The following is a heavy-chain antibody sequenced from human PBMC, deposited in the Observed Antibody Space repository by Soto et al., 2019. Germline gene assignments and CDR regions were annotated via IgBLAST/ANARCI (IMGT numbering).Heavy chain of an antibody. CDR1: GDSVSTKSDT. V-gene: IGHV6-1*01. CDR3: ARLIGNSWLDS. D-gene: IGHD2-8*01. Sequence: PSQTLSLTCSISGDSVSTKSDTWDWIRQSPSRGLEWLGRTYYRSKWYNDYAVSVEGRITINPDTSNNQVSLQLNSVTPDDTAVYYCARLIGNSWLDSWGQRTLVTVSS. J-gene: IGHJ5*01. CDR2: TYYRSKWYN.